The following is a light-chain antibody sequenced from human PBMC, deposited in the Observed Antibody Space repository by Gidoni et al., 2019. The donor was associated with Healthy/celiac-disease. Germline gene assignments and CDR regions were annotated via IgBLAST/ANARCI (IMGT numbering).Light chain of an antibody. V-gene: IGLV2-11*01. Sequence: QSALTQPRSVSGSPAQSVTIPCTGTSSDVGGYNYVSWYKQHPGKAPKLMIDEVSQRPSGVPDRFSGSKSGNTASLSSSGLQDEDEADYYCCSYAGSYTVFGGGTKLTVL. CDR3: CSYAGSYTV. CDR1: SSDVGGYNY. CDR2: EVS. J-gene: IGLJ2*01.